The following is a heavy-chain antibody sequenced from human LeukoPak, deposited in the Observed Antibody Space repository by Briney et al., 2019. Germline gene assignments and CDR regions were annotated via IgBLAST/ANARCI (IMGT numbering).Heavy chain of an antibody. D-gene: IGHD2-2*01. J-gene: IGHJ4*02. CDR2: ISGSGGST. CDR3: AKARRSACSTTSCCPFDY. V-gene: IGHV3-23*01. CDR1: GSTFRSYA. Sequence: PGGSLRLSCAASGSTFRSYAMSWVRQAPGKGLEWVSAISGSGGSTYYTDSVKGRFTISRDNSNNTIYLQMNSLRAEDTAVYYCAKARRSACSTTSCCPFDYWGQGTLVTVSS.